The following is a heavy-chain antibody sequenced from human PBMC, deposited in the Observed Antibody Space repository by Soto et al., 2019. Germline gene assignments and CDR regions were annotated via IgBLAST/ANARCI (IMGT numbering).Heavy chain of an antibody. CDR1: GGSFSGYY. CDR2: INHSGRT. CDR3: ARAPVDSGSYYGNWFDP. Sequence: SETLSLTCAVYGGSFSGYYWSWIRQPPGKGLEWIGEINHSGRTNYNPAIKSRVTITVDTSKNQFSLRLSTVTSADTAVYYCARAPVDSGSYYGNWFDPWGQGTLVTVSS. D-gene: IGHD1-26*01. V-gene: IGHV4-34*01. J-gene: IGHJ5*02.